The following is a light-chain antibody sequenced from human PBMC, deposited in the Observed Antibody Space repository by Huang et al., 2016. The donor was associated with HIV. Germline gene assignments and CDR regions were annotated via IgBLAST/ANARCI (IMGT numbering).Light chain of an antibody. J-gene: IGKJ1*01. V-gene: IGKV3-20*01. Sequence: EIVLTQSPGTLSLSPGERATLSCRASQSVSSYLAWYQQKPGPAPRLLIYGASSRATGIPDRISGSGSGTDFTLTISRLEPEDFAVYYCHQYGSSPRTFGQGTRVEVK. CDR3: HQYGSSPRT. CDR2: GAS. CDR1: QSVSSY.